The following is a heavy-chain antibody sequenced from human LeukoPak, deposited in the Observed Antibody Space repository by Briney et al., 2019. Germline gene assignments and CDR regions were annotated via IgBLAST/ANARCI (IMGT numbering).Heavy chain of an antibody. CDR1: GGSISSGDYY. CDR3: ARDPTDSSGSPPYYFDY. Sequence: PSETLSLTCTVSGGSISSGDYYWSWIRQPPGKGLEWIGYIYYSGSTYYNPSLKSRVTISVDTSKNQFSLKLSSVTAADTAVYYCARDPTDSSGSPPYYFDYGGQGTLVTVSS. D-gene: IGHD3-22*01. V-gene: IGHV4-30-4*01. CDR2: IYYSGST. J-gene: IGHJ4*02.